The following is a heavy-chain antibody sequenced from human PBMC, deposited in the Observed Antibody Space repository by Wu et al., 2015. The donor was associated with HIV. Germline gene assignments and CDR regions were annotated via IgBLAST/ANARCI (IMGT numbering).Heavy chain of an antibody. Sequence: QVQLAQLGVEVRKPGASVKVSCKASGYTFTSFYMHWVRQAPGQGLEWMGIIHPSVGSPMYAQKFQGRVTMTRDTSTGTVYLELSTLRSEDSALYYCARSYCSGDCYADYWGQGTLVTVSS. CDR2: IHPSVGSP. J-gene: IGHJ4*02. D-gene: IGHD2-21*02. CDR1: GYTFTSFY. V-gene: IGHV1-46*01. CDR3: ARSYCSGDCYADY.